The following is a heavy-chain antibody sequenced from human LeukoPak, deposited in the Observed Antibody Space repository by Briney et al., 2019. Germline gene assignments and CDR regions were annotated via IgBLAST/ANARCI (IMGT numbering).Heavy chain of an antibody. CDR3: ARTSTEPEYSSGWYEGDWFDP. D-gene: IGHD6-19*01. V-gene: IGHV1-69*04. CDR1: GGTFSSYA. CDR2: IIPILGIA. Sequence: GASVKVSCKASGGTFSSYAISWVRQAPGQGLEWMGRIIPILGIANYAQKSQGRVTITADKSTSTAYMELSSLRSEDTAVYYCARTSTEPEYSSGWYEGDWFDPWGQGTLVTVSS. J-gene: IGHJ5*02.